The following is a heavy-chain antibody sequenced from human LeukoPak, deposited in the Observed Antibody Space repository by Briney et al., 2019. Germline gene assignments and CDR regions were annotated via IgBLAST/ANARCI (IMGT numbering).Heavy chain of an antibody. CDR2: MESTGNS. Sequence: PSETLSLTCTVSGGSISTYHWNWIRKSPEKGLEWIGYMESTGNSNYNPSLKSRVTMSVDMSRNQIVLNLSSVTAAETAVYFCARDKQHSYGRYFDHWGQGTLVTVSS. CDR3: ARDKQHSYGRYFDH. D-gene: IGHD5-18*01. V-gene: IGHV4-59*01. CDR1: GGSISTYH. J-gene: IGHJ4*02.